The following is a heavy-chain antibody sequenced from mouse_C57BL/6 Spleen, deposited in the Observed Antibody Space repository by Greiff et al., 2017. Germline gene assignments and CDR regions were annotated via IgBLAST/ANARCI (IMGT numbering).Heavy chain of an antibody. J-gene: IGHJ2*01. V-gene: IGHV3-6*01. D-gene: IGHD4-1*01. CDR2: ISYDGSN. CDR1: GYSIPSGYY. CDR3: ARDDWGYFDY. Sequence: EVQLQQSGPGLVKPSQSLSLTCSVTGYSIPSGYYWNWIRQFPGNKLEWMGYISYDGSNNYNPSLKNRISITRDTSKNQFFLKLNSVTTEDTATYYCARDDWGYFDYWGQGTTLTVS.